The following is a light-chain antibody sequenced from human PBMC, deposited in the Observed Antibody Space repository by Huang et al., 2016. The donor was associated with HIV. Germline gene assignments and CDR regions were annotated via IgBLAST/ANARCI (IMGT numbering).Light chain of an antibody. V-gene: IGKV3-11*01. J-gene: IGKJ1*01. CDR2: DAS. CDR1: QNVGTY. CDR3: QERET. Sequence: EIVLTQSPATLSLSPGERATLSCRASQNVGTYLAWYQQKPGQAPRLLIYDASDRATGVPGRFRGSGSGTDFTLTISSLDPEDFAVYYCQERETFGQGTGVEFK.